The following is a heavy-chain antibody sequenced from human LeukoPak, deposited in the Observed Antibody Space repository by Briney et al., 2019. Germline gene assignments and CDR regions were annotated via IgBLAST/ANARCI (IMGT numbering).Heavy chain of an antibody. CDR1: GGSISSYY. J-gene: IGHJ4*02. D-gene: IGHD3-22*01. V-gene: IGHV4-59*12. CDR3: ARAAYYYDSSGYFFPKLFDY. Sequence: SETLSLTCTVSGGSISSYYWSWIRQPPGNGLEWIGYIYYSGSTYYNPSLKSRVTISVDRSKNQFSLKLSSVTAADTAVYYCARAAYYYDSSGYFFPKLFDYWGQGTLVTVSS. CDR2: IYYSGST.